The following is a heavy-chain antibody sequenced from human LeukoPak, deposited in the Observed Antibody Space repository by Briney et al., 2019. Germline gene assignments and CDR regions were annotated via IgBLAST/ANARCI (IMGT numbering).Heavy chain of an antibody. Sequence: GASVKVSCEASGGTFSSYAISWVRQAPGQGLEWMGGIIPIFGTANYAQKFQGRVTITADKSTSTAYMELRSLRSDDTAVYYCARDRYFDTAMVLWGQGTLVTVSS. D-gene: IGHD5-18*01. CDR1: GGTFSSYA. CDR3: ARDRYFDTAMVL. J-gene: IGHJ4*02. CDR2: IIPIFGTA. V-gene: IGHV1-69*06.